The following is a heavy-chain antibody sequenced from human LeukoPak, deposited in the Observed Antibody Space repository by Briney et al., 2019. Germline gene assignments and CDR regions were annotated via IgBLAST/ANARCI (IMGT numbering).Heavy chain of an antibody. J-gene: IGHJ4*02. Sequence: PGGSLRLSCAASGFTFSSYAMHWVRQAPGKGLEWVAVISYDGSNKYYADSVKGRFTISRDNSKNTLYLQMNSLRAEDTAVYYCGREKEAGFWGQGTLVTVSS. CDR2: ISYDGSNK. CDR1: GFTFSSYA. V-gene: IGHV3-30*04. D-gene: IGHD2-15*01. CDR3: GREKEAGF.